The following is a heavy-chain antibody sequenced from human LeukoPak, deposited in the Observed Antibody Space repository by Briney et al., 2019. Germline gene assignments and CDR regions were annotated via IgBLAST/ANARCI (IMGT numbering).Heavy chain of an antibody. D-gene: IGHD5-18*01. Sequence: SETLSLTCAVSGYSISSGYYWGWIRQPPGKGLEWIGSIYHSGSTYYNPSLKSRVTISVDTSKNQFFLKLSSVTAADTAVYYCARRPAMAGQFDYWGQGTLVTVSS. CDR3: ARRPAMAGQFDY. CDR1: GYSISSGYY. J-gene: IGHJ4*02. CDR2: IYHSGST. V-gene: IGHV4-38-2*01.